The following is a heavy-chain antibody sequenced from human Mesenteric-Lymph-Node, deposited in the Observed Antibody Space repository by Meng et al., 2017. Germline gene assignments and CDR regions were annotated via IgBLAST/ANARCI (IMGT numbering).Heavy chain of an antibody. Sequence: LRLSCTVSGGSISSGSYYWSWIRQPAGKGLEWIGRIYTSGSTNYNPSLKSRVTVSVDTSKNQFSLKLSCVTAADTAVYYCARKGRGGTTGTTVGNDAFDIWGQGTMVTVSS. CDR1: GGSISSGSYY. J-gene: IGHJ3*02. D-gene: IGHD1-1*01. CDR2: IYTSGST. CDR3: ARKGRGGTTGTTVGNDAFDI. V-gene: IGHV4-61*02.